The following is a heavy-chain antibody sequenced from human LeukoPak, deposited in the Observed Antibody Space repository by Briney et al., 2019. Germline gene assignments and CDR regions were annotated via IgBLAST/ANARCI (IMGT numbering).Heavy chain of an antibody. D-gene: IGHD3-22*01. J-gene: IGHJ4*02. CDR3: AQGDYYDSSGYCNY. Sequence: SETLSLTCTVSGGSISSGYYWGWIRQPPGKGLEWIGSIYHSGSTYYNPSLKSRVTISVDTSKNQFSLKLSSVTAADTAVYYCAQGDYYDSSGYCNYWGQGTLVTVSS. CDR1: GGSISSGYY. V-gene: IGHV4-38-2*02. CDR2: IYHSGST.